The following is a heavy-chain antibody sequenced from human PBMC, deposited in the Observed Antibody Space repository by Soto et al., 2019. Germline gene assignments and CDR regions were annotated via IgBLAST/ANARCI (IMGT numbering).Heavy chain of an antibody. CDR2: IDPSDSYT. J-gene: IGHJ5*02. Sequence: VPLKISCRGAGYSFTNYWISWVRKMPGKGLEWMGRIDPSDSYTNYSPSFQGRFTVSRDDAQSTLLLHMNTLRVEDTAVYFCTRGPPPFSGGWYAHWGRGTLVTVSS. V-gene: IGHV5-10-1*01. D-gene: IGHD2-15*01. CDR1: GYSFTNYW. CDR3: TRGPPPFSGGWYAH.